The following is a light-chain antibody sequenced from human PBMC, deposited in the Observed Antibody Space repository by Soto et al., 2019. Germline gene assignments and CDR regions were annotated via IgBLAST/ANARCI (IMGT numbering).Light chain of an antibody. CDR2: ATS. CDR3: QQYGSSLT. J-gene: IGKJ4*01. CDR1: QGVTPH. V-gene: IGKV3-20*01. Sequence: EIVLTQSPGTLSLSPGERATLSCRASQGVTPHLAWFQQRPGQAPRLLIYATSTRATAIPDRFNGSGSGTDFTLTISRLEPEDFAVYYCQQYGSSLTVGGGTKVDIK.